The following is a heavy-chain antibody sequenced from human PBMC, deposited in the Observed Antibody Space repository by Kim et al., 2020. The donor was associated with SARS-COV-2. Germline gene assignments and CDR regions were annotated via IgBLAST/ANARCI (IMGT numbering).Heavy chain of an antibody. V-gene: IGHV3-13*01. J-gene: IGHJ3*02. D-gene: IGHD1-1*01. Sequence: YTYYPGSGKGRFTISRENAKNSLYLQMNSLRAGDTAVYYCARGGTGAFDIWGQGTMVTVSS. CDR2: YT. CDR3: ARGGTGAFDI.